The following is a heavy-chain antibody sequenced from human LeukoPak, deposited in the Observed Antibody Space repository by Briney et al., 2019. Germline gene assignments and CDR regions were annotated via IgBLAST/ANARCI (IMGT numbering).Heavy chain of an antibody. CDR1: GFSLSTSGMC. V-gene: IGHV2-70*11. D-gene: IGHD3-10*01. CDR2: IDWVDDK. J-gene: IGHJ4*02. Sequence: GSGPALVKPTQTLTLTCTFSGFSLSTSGMCVSWIRQPPGKALEWLARIDWVDDKYYSTSLKTRLTISKDTSKNQVVLTMTNMDPVDTATYYCARIAPRDYYGSGTYLDYWGQGTLVTVSS. CDR3: ARIAPRDYYGSGTYLDY.